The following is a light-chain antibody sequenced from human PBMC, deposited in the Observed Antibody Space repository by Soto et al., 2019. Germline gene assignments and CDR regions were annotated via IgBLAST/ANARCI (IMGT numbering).Light chain of an antibody. Sequence: QSALTQPASVSGSPGQSITISCTGTSSDVGGYKYVSWYQHHPGKAPKLMIFEVSNRHSGVSNRFSGSKSGNTASLTISGLQAEDEADYYCSSYTSSSTLVFGGGTKLTVL. V-gene: IGLV2-14*01. CDR1: SSDVGGYKY. CDR2: EVS. J-gene: IGLJ2*01. CDR3: SSYTSSSTLV.